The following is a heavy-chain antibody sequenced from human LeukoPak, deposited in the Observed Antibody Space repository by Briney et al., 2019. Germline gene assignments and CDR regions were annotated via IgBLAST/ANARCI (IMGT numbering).Heavy chain of an antibody. D-gene: IGHD1-26*01. CDR1: GFTFSTYW. CDR2: IRQDGSKI. CDR3: ARDRSGRYPDAFDI. Sequence: PGGSLRLSCAASGFTFSTYWMSWVRQASGKGLEWVANIRQDGSKIYYVDSVKGRFTISRDNAKNSLYLQMNNLRAEDTAVYYCARDRSGRYPDAFDIWGQGTMVTVSS. J-gene: IGHJ3*02. V-gene: IGHV3-7*01.